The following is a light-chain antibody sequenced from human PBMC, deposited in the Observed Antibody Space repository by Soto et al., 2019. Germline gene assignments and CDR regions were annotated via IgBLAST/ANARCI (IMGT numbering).Light chain of an antibody. CDR2: DTS. Sequence: IVLTQSPATLSFSPGEEATLSCRASQSIAIYLAWYQQKSGQSPRILIYDTSNRAPGIPDRFSGSASGTDFTLTISSLEPEDFAVYYCQQRATWPWTFGQGTAVEIK. J-gene: IGKJ1*01. V-gene: IGKV3-11*01. CDR3: QQRATWPWT. CDR1: QSIAIY.